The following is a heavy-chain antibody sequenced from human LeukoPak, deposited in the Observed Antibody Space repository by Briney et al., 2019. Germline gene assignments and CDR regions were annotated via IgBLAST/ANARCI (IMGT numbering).Heavy chain of an antibody. Sequence: PSETLSLTCTVSGGSISSYYWSWIRQPPGKGLEWIGYIYYSGSTNYNPSLKSRVTISVDTSKNQFPLKLSSVTAADTAVYYCARDPIVVVPAAIGAGYYYYYYGMDVWGQGTTVTVSS. CDR2: IYYSGST. V-gene: IGHV4-59*01. CDR1: GGSISSYY. D-gene: IGHD2-2*02. J-gene: IGHJ6*02. CDR3: ARDPIVVVPAAIGAGYYYYYYGMDV.